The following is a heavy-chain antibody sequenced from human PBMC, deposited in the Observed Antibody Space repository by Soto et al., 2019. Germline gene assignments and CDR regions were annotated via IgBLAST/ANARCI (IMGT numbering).Heavy chain of an antibody. D-gene: IGHD2-15*01. V-gene: IGHV4-39*01. CDR1: DGSIRSISGY. CDR2: IYYSGTT. J-gene: IGHJ4*02. Sequence: SETLSLTCTVSDGSIRSISGYWSWIRQPPGKGLEWIGSIYYSGTTYYSPSLKSRVTISLDTSNNRVSLKLSSVTAADTAVYYCAKQETTPYRVHSWGPGTLVTGSS. CDR3: AKQETTPYRVHS.